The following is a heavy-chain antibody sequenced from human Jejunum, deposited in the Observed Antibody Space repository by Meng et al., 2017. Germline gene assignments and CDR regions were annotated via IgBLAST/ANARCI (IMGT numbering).Heavy chain of an antibody. J-gene: IGHJ4*03. CDR2: LHTGGAA. CDR1: GFAVSSNY. V-gene: IGHV3-53*05. Sequence: GESLKISCVVSGFAVSSNYMSWVRQAPGKGLEWVSLLHTGGAANYADSVKGRFTISRDNSKNTLYLHLNSLTPEDTAMYYCARGSLLTYFADWGQGTTVTVSS. CDR3: ARGSLLTYFAD.